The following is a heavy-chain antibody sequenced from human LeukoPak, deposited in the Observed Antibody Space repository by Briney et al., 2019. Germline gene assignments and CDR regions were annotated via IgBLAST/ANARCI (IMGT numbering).Heavy chain of an antibody. CDR3: ARGGYYGSGNDFRFDP. CDR2: INHSGST. D-gene: IGHD3-10*01. CDR1: GGSFSGYY. J-gene: IGHJ5*02. V-gene: IGHV4-34*01. Sequence: PSETLSLTCAVYGGSFSGYYWSWIRQPPGKGLEWIGEINHSGSTNYKPSLKSRVTISVDTSKNQFSLKRSSVTAADTAVYYWARGGYYGSGNDFRFDPWGQGTLVTVSS.